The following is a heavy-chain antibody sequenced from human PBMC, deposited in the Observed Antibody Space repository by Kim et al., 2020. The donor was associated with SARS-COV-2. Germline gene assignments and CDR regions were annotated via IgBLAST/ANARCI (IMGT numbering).Heavy chain of an antibody. J-gene: IGHJ3*02. CDR3: AKDLVSSSFRAFHI. V-gene: IGHV3-9*01. D-gene: IGHD6-6*01. Sequence: SLRLPCAASGFTFGDFAMHWVRQVPGKGLEWVSGLSWNSGVIGYADSVKGRFTISRHNAENSLYLQMNSLRAEDTAFYYCAKDLVSSSFRAFHIWGQGKMVTVST. CDR2: LSWNSGVI. CDR1: GFTFGDFA.